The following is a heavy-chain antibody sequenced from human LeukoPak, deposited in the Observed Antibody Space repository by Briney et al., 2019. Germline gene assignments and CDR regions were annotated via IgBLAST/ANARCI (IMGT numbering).Heavy chain of an antibody. J-gene: IGHJ5*02. V-gene: IGHV6-1*01. D-gene: IGHD2-2*01. CDR1: GDSVSSNSVT. CDR3: ARRLTQYDCFDP. CDR2: TYYRSTWYN. Sequence: SQTRSLTCAISGDSVSSNSVTWNWIRQSPSRGLEWLGRTYYRSTWYNDYAVSVRGRITVNPDTSKNQFSLHLNSVTPEDTAVYYCARRLTQYDCFDPWGQGILVTVSS.